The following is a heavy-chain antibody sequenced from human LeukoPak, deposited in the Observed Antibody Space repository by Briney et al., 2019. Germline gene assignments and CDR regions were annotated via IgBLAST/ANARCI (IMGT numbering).Heavy chain of an antibody. CDR1: GYTFTSYD. CDR2: MNPNSGNT. Sequence: ASVKVSCKASGYTFTSYDINWLRQATGQGLEWMGRMNPNSGNTGYAQKFQGRVTITRNTSISTAYMELSSLRSEDTAVYYCARGPWVRGVNPTPFEYWGQGTLVTVSS. D-gene: IGHD3-10*01. J-gene: IGHJ4*02. CDR3: ARGPWVRGVNPTPFEY. V-gene: IGHV1-8*03.